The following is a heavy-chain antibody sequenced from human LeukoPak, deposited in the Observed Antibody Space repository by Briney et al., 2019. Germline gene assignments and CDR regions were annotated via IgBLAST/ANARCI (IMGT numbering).Heavy chain of an antibody. CDR1: GFTFSSHS. CDR2: ISSSSSYI. Sequence: GSLRLSCAASGFTFSSHSINWVRQAPGKGLEWVSSISSSSSYIYYADSVKGRFTISRDNAKNSLYLQMNSLRAEDTAVYYCARDAHGSSGLGWGQGTLVTVSS. V-gene: IGHV3-21*01. CDR3: ARDAHGSSGLG. J-gene: IGHJ4*02. D-gene: IGHD3-22*01.